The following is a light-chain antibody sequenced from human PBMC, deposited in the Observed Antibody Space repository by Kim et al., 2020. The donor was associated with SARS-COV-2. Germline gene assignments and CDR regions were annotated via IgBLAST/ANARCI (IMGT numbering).Light chain of an antibody. J-gene: IGKJ1*01. V-gene: IGKV1-5*03. CDR1: QTISTW. Sequence: AYIGDSVTITCRVIQTISTWLALYQQRPGRAPKPLIHKTSSLEPGVSSRFSGSGSGTEFTLTLSSLQPDDFATYYCQRYNTSPWTFGQGTKVDIK. CDR3: QRYNTSPWT. CDR2: KTS.